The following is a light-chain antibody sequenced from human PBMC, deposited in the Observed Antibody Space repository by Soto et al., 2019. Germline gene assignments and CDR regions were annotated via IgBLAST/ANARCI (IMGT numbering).Light chain of an antibody. CDR1: QRISNW. Sequence: DIQMTQSPSTLPASVGDRVTITCRASQRISNWLAWYQQKPETAPKLLIYHASTLESGVPSRFSGSGSGTEFTLTISSLQPEDFATYYCQQSYSTPSTFGQGTKV. CDR3: QQSYSTPST. J-gene: IGKJ1*01. V-gene: IGKV1-5*01. CDR2: HAS.